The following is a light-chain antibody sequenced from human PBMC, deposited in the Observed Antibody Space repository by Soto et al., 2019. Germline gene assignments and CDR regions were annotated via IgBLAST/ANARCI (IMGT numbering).Light chain of an antibody. CDR1: SSDVGSYNL. CDR2: EGS. CDR3: CSYAGSSIPVV. V-gene: IGLV2-23*01. J-gene: IGLJ2*01. Sequence: QSVLTQPASVSGSPGQSITISCTGTSSDVGSYNLVSWYQQHPGKAPKLMIYEGSKRPSGVSNRFSGSKSGNTASLTISGLQAEDEADYYCCSYAGSSIPVVFGGGTKLTVL.